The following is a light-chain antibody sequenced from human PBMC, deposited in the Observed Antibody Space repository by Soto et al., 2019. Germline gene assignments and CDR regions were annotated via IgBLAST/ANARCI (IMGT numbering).Light chain of an antibody. V-gene: IGLV1-47*01. CDR1: SSNIGSNY. CDR2: RNN. J-gene: IGLJ1*01. CDR3: AAWDDSLSGPSYV. Sequence: QSVLTQPPSASGTPGQRVTISCSGSSSNIGSNYVYWYQQLPGTAPKLLIYRNNQRPSGVPDRFSGSKSGTSASLAISGLRSEAEADYYCAAWDDSLSGPSYVFGTGTKVTVL.